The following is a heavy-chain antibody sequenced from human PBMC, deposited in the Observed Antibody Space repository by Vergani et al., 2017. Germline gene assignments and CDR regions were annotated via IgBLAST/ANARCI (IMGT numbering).Heavy chain of an antibody. Sequence: QVQLQESGPGLVKPSETLSLTCPVSGSSLSAYFWTWIRQPAGKGLEWIGRISVGGDTNHNPSLKSRVIMSGDTSKNQFFLRLSSVTAADTAVYYCARDDKGIGGGNNWFDPWGQGTLVIVSS. CDR2: ISVGGDT. CDR3: ARDDKGIGGGNNWFDP. V-gene: IGHV4-4*07. J-gene: IGHJ5*02. CDR1: GSSLSAYF. D-gene: IGHD3-16*01.